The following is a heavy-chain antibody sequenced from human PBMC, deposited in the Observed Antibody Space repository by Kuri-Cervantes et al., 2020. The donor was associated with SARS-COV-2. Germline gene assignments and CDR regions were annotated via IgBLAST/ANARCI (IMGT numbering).Heavy chain of an antibody. CDR1: GRSISRYY. D-gene: IGHD4-23*01. Sequence: GSLRLSCTVSGRSISRYYWGWIRQPAGKGLEWIGRIYTSGSTNYNPSLKSRVTMSVDTSKNQFSLMLSSVTAADTAVYYWSRDGGNPYNWFDPWGQGTLVTVSS. CDR2: IYTSGST. J-gene: IGHJ5*02. CDR3: SRDGGNPYNWFDP. V-gene: IGHV4-4*07.